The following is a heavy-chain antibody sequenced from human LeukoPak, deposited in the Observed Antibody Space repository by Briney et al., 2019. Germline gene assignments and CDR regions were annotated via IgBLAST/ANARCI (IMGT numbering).Heavy chain of an antibody. V-gene: IGHV4-4*09. D-gene: IGHD4-11*01. Sequence: SETLSLTCTVSGGPISSYYWSWIRQPPGKGLEWIGYIYTSGSTNYNPSLKSRVTISVDTSKNQFSLKLSSVTAADTAVYYCARLSLDYSNYAGWFDPWGQGTLVTVSS. J-gene: IGHJ5*02. CDR3: ARLSLDYSNYAGWFDP. CDR2: IYTSGST. CDR1: GGPISSYY.